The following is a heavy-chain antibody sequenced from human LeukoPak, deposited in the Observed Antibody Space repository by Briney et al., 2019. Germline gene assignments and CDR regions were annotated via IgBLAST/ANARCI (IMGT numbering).Heavy chain of an antibody. CDR1: GLTFSSYT. CDR3: AKDQDCSSTSCYNAFDI. D-gene: IGHD2-2*02. Sequence: GGSLRLSCAASGLTFSSYTMNWVRQAPGKGLEWVSSITSSSSYIYYTDSVKGRFTISRDNAKNSLYLQMNSLRAEDTAVYYCAKDQDCSSTSCYNAFDIWGQGTMVTVSS. J-gene: IGHJ3*02. CDR2: ITSSSSYI. V-gene: IGHV3-21*01.